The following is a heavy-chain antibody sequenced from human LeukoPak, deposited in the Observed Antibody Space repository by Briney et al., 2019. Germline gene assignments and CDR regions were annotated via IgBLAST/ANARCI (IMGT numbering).Heavy chain of an antibody. CDR3: ARVKGDYPDY. CDR2: IYHSGST. CDR1: GGSISSGGYS. J-gene: IGHJ4*02. Sequence: KPSETLSLTCAVSGGSISSGGYSWSWIRQPPGKGLEWIGYIYHSGSTYYNPSLKSRVTISVDTSKNQFSLKLSSVTAADTAVYYCARVKGDYPDYWGQGTLVTVSS. V-gene: IGHV4-30-2*05.